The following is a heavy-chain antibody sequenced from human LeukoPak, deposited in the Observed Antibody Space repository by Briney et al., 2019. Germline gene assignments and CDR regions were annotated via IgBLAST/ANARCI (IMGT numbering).Heavy chain of an antibody. CDR3: AKFYDILTGYFDY. CDR2: ISGSGGST. J-gene: IGHJ4*02. Sequence: GGSLRLSCAASGFTFSNYGLSWVRQAPGKGLEWVSVISGSGGSTYYADSAKGRFTISRDNSQNTLYLQMNSLRAEDTAVYYCAKFYDILTGYFDYWGQGTLVTVSS. D-gene: IGHD3-9*01. V-gene: IGHV3-23*01. CDR1: GFTFSNYG.